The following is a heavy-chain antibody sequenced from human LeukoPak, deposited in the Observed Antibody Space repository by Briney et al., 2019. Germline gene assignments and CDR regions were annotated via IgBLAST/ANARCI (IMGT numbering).Heavy chain of an antibody. D-gene: IGHD3-10*01. J-gene: IGHJ6*03. V-gene: IGHV3-7*01. CDR1: GFTFSSYW. CDR2: MNQDGSEK. CDR3: AKDRGFSGSGSYYSHYYMDV. Sequence: GGSLRLSCAVSGFTFSSYWMSWVRQAPGKGLEWVANMNQDGSEKYYVDSVKGRFTISRDNSKNTLYLQMNSLRAEDTAVYYCAKDRGFSGSGSYYSHYYMDVWGKGTTVTVSS.